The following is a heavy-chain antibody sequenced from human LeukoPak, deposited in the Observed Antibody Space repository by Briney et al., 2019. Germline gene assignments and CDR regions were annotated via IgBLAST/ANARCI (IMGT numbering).Heavy chain of an antibody. CDR1: GGTFSSYA. Sequence: ASVKVSCKTSGGTFSSYAISWVRQAPGQGLEWMGRIIPIFGTANYAQKFQGRVTITTDESTSTAYVELSSLRSEDTAVYYCARDRHGDFDYWGQGTLVTVSS. V-gene: IGHV1-69*05. CDR3: ARDRHGDFDY. D-gene: IGHD4-17*01. J-gene: IGHJ4*02. CDR2: IIPIFGTA.